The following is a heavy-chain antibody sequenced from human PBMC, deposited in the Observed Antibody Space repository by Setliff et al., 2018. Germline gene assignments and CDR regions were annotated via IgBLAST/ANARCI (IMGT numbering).Heavy chain of an antibody. CDR1: GGSFSGYY. D-gene: IGHD1-26*01. J-gene: IGHJ3*02. CDR3: ARKGISALSGAFDM. Sequence: PSETLSLTCAVYGGSFSGYYWSWIRQPPGKGLEWIGSISHSGSTYYNPSLRSRVTMSVDTSKNQFSLKLSSVTAADTAVYYCARKGISALSGAFDMWGQGTMVTVSS. V-gene: IGHV4-34*01. CDR2: ISHSGST.